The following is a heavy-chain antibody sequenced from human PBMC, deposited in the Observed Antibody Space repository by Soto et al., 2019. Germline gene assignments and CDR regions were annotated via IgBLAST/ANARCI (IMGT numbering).Heavy chain of an antibody. Sequence: EVQVVESGGGLVQPGGSLRLSCAASGFTFSSHWMTWVRQVPGKGLEWVANINQDGSDQYYVDSVKGRFTISRDNAKNSLCLHMNSLGVEGRAVYYCATSMGHTLNPWGQGTRVTVSS. J-gene: IGHJ5*02. D-gene: IGHD3-16*01. CDR1: GFTFSSHW. CDR2: INQDGSDQ. V-gene: IGHV3-7*01. CDR3: ATSMGHTLNP.